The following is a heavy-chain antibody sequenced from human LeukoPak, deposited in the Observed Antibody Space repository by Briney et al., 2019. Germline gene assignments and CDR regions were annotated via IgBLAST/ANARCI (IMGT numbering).Heavy chain of an antibody. CDR1: GFTFDDYG. CDR2: INWNGGST. D-gene: IGHD4-23*01. CDR3: ARGRFGGNSFDY. V-gene: IGHV3-20*04. J-gene: IGHJ4*02. Sequence: PGGSLRLSCAASGFTFDDYGMSWVRHAPGKGLEGVAGINWNGGSTGYADSVKGRFTISRDNAKNSLYLQMNSLRAEDTALYYCARGRFGGNSFDYWGQGTLVTVSS.